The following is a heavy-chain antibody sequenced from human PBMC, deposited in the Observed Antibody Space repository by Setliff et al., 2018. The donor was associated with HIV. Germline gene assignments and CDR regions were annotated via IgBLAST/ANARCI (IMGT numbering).Heavy chain of an antibody. J-gene: IGHJ6*03. CDR1: GGSFSGYY. CDR2: INHDRAT. Sequence: PSETLSLTCAVYGGSFSGYYWSWIRQPPGKGLEWIGEINHDRATNYNPSLKSRVTISVDTSKNHFSLTLNSVTAADTAVYYCARGSRQLTIFGVVFKTNYYFMDVWGKGTAVTVSS. CDR3: ARGSRQLTIFGVVFKTNYYFMDV. V-gene: IGHV4-34*01. D-gene: IGHD3-3*01.